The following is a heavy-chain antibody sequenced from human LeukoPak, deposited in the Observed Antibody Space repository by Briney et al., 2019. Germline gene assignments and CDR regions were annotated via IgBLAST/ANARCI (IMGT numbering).Heavy chain of an antibody. Sequence: GSLRLSCTASGFTFGDYAVSWVRQARGKGLEWVGFIRSNPYGGTTEYAASVKGRFIISRDDSKSIAYLQMTTLKAEDTAVFYCTGVATIRYWGQGTLVTVSS. CDR1: GFTFGDYA. D-gene: IGHD5-12*01. V-gene: IGHV3-49*04. J-gene: IGHJ4*02. CDR3: TGVATIRY. CDR2: IRSNPYGGTT.